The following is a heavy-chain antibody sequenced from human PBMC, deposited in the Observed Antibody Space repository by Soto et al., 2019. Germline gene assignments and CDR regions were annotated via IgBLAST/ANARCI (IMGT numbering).Heavy chain of an antibody. V-gene: IGHV4-59*08. CDR3: ARRVHPQPPYYYYTDV. CDR2: IYYSGST. J-gene: IGHJ6*03. Sequence: SETLSLTCTVSGGSISSYYWSWIRQPPGKGLEWIGYIYYSGSTNYNPSLKSRVTISVDTSKNQFSLKLSSVTAADTAVYYCARRVHPQPPYYYYTDVWGKGTTVTVSS. CDR1: GGSISSYY.